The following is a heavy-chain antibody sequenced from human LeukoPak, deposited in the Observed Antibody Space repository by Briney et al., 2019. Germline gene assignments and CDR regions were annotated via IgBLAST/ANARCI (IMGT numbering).Heavy chain of an antibody. J-gene: IGHJ4*02. CDR2: IYTNGST. CDR3: AREAKSYDGDGYYLDY. CDR1: GASINNYF. Sequence: SETLSLTCTVSGASINNYFWGCIRQSAGKGLEGIGSIYTNGSTNYSPSLGSRVTMSVDTSKSQFSLRLSSVTAADTAVFYCAREAKSYDGDGYYLDYWGQGILVTVAS. D-gene: IGHD3-22*01. V-gene: IGHV4-4*07.